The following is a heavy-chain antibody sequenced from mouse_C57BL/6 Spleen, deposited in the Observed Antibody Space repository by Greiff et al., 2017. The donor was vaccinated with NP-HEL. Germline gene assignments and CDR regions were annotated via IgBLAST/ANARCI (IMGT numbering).Heavy chain of an antibody. CDR2: IYPGDGDT. CDR3: ARSYYYGSSHYAMDY. D-gene: IGHD1-1*01. V-gene: IGHV1-80*01. CDR1: GYAFSSYW. Sequence: QVHVKQSGAELVKPGASVKISCKASGYAFSSYWMNWVKQRPGKGLEWIGQIYPGDGDTNYNGKFKGKATLTADKSSSTAYMQLSSLTSEDSAVYFCARSYYYGSSHYAMDYWGQGTSVTVSS. J-gene: IGHJ4*01.